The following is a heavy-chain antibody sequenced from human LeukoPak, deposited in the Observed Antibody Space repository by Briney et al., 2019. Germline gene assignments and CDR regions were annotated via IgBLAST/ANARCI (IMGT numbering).Heavy chain of an antibody. V-gene: IGHV4-4*07. CDR3: ARDLYGDYAFDI. CDR2: IYTSGST. Sequence: SETLSLTCTVSGGSISSYYWSWLRQPAGKGLEWIGRIYTSGSTNYNPSLKSRVTISVDTSRKQFSLELSSVTAADTAVYYCARDLYGDYAFDIWGQGTLVTVSS. J-gene: IGHJ3*02. CDR1: GGSISSYY. D-gene: IGHD4-17*01.